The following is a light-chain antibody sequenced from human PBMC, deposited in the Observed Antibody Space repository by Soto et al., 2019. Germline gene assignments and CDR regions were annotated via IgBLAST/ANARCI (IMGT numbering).Light chain of an antibody. Sequence: DIQMTQSPSTLSASVGDRVTITCRASQSISTWLAWYQQKPGKAPELLVHKASSLESGVPSRFSGSGSGTEFTLTISSLEPDDFATYYCQQYDNYSPYTFGRGTKVDIK. CDR3: QQYDNYSPYT. CDR2: KAS. J-gene: IGKJ2*01. V-gene: IGKV1-5*03. CDR1: QSISTW.